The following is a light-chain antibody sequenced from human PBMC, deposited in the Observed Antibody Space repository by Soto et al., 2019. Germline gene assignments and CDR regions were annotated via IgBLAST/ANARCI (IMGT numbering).Light chain of an antibody. V-gene: IGLV3-21*04. CDR3: QVWNSSSDPGVE. Sequence: SYELTQPPSVTVAPGQTASITCGGSNLESNGVHWYQQKPGQAPALIIFYYDDRPSGIPDRFSCSKSGNTATLTISRVEAGDEADYYCQVWNSSSDPGVEFGGGTKLTVL. J-gene: IGLJ2*01. CDR2: YYD. CDR1: NLESNG.